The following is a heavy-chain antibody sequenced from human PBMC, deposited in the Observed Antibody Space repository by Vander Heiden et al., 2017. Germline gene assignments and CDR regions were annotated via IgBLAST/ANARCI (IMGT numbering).Heavy chain of an antibody. Sequence: EVQLVESGGGLVQPGGSLRLSCGAPGFTFSSSDMPWVRQATGKGLEWVSAIGTAGDTYYPGSVKGRFTISRENAKNSLYLQMNSLRAGDTAVYYCARDHGARGVRGVTAWYFDLWGRGTLVTVAS. CDR3: ARDHGARGVRGVTAWYFDL. J-gene: IGHJ2*01. CDR1: GFTFSSSD. V-gene: IGHV3-13*01. CDR2: IGTAGDT. D-gene: IGHD3-10*01.